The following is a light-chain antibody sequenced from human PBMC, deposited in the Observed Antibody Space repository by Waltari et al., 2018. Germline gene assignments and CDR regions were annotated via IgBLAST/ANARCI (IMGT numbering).Light chain of an antibody. J-gene: IGKJ1*01. Sequence: ENALTQSPGTASLSTGERVTLSCRASQSVGSSSVAWYQQKPGHAPRLVIYRAPRRATGIPDRFSGSWSGTDFSLTISILDPEEFAVYFWQQHGTLPATFGQGTKVEIK. CDR1: QSVGSSS. V-gene: IGKV3-20*01. CDR2: RAP. CDR3: QQHGTLPAT.